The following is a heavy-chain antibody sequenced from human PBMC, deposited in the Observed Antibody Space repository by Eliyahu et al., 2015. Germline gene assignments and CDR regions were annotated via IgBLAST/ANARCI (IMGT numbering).Heavy chain of an antibody. CDR3: TRGAASGTSRFDY. CDR2: ISTSSGTI. V-gene: IGHV3-48*02. CDR1: GFTFSTYT. Sequence: EVQLVESGGGLVQPGGSLRLSCAVSGFTFSTYTMSWVRQAPGKGLEWVSYISTSSGTIYYADSVKGRFTISRDNAKDSLYLQMNSLRDEDTAVYYCTRGAASGTSRFDYWGQGTLVTVSS. D-gene: IGHD3-3*01. J-gene: IGHJ4*02.